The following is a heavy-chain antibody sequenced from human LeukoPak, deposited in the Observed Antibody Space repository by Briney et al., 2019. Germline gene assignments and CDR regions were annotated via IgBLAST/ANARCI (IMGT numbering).Heavy chain of an antibody. J-gene: IGHJ4*02. CDR1: GFTFSSYW. CDR3: ARASAVAGTRDY. D-gene: IGHD6-19*01. Sequence: GGSLRLSCAASGFTFSSYWMSWIRQAPGKGLEWVANIKQDGTDKYYVDSVKGRFTISRDNAKNSLYLQMNSLRAEDTAVYYCARASAVAGTRDYWGQGTLVTVSS. V-gene: IGHV3-7*01. CDR2: IKQDGTDK.